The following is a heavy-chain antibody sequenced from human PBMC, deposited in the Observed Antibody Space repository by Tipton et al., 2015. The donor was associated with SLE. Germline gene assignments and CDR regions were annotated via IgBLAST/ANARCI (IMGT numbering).Heavy chain of an antibody. CDR3: ARGYSGSYSNYFDY. J-gene: IGHJ4*02. Sequence: GSLRLSCAASGFTFSDYYMSWIRQAPGKGLEWVSYISSSSSYTNYADSVKGRFTISRDNAKNSLYLQMNSLRAEDTAVYYCARGYSGSYSNYFDYWGQGTLVTVSS. CDR2: ISSSSSYT. CDR1: GFTFSDYY. V-gene: IGHV3-11*05. D-gene: IGHD1-26*01.